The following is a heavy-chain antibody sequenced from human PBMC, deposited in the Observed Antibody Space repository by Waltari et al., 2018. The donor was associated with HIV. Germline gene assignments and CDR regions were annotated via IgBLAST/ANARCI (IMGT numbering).Heavy chain of an antibody. CDR3: ARDRGSSPYFDY. J-gene: IGHJ4*02. V-gene: IGHV3-33*01. D-gene: IGHD3-16*01. Sequence: QVQLVESGGGVVQPGRSLRVSCAASGFTFSSYCLHWVCQAPGKGLEWVAVIWDDGGNKYYTDSVKGRFTISRDNSKNTLYLQMNSLRAEDTAVYYCARDRGSSPYFDYWGQGTLVTVSS. CDR2: IWDDGGNK. CDR1: GFTFSSYC.